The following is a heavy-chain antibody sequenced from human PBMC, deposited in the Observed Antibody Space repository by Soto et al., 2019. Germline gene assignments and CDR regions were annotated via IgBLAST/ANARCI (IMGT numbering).Heavy chain of an antibody. J-gene: IGHJ6*02. D-gene: IGHD6-13*01. Sequence: SQTLSLTCAISGDSVSSNSAAWNWIRQSPSRGLEWLGRTYYRSKWYNDYAVSVKSRITINPDTSKNQFPLQLNSVTPEDTAVYYCAIDFEGITAFAGPPKSNYCYYGMDVWGQGTTVTVSS. CDR1: GDSVSSNSAA. CDR2: TYYRSKWYN. V-gene: IGHV6-1*01. CDR3: AIDFEGITAFAGPPKSNYCYYGMDV.